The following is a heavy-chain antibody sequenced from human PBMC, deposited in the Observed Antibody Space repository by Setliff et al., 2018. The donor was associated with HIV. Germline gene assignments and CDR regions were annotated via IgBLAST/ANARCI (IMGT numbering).Heavy chain of an antibody. J-gene: IGHJ3*02. V-gene: IGHV1-18*04. D-gene: IGHD3-10*01. Sequence: ASVKVSCKSSGYSFTFYGLHWVRQAPGQGLEWMGWVSVYNGNTKYAENFQDRLTLTTDASAGTGFMELRGLRSDDTAVYYCATPGVGAGAFDIWGRGTMVTVSS. CDR1: GYSFTFYG. CDR2: VSVYNGNT. CDR3: ATPGVGAGAFDI.